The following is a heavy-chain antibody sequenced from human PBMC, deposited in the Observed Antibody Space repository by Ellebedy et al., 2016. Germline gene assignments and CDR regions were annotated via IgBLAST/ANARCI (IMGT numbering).Heavy chain of an antibody. J-gene: IGHJ6*02. CDR1: GFRFSNYG. D-gene: IGHD6-19*01. Sequence: GESLKISXAASGFRFSNYGMHWVRQAPGKGLEWVAVILYDGTNKYYAESVKGRFTISRDNSKNTLYLQMNSLRAEDTAVYYCAKDSSGWTYNYYYGMDVWGQGTTVTVSS. V-gene: IGHV3-30*18. CDR3: AKDSSGWTYNYYYGMDV. CDR2: ILYDGTNK.